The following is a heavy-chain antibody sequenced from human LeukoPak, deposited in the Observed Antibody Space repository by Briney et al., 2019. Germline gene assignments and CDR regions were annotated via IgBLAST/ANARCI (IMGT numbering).Heavy chain of an antibody. CDR1: EFTVSSNY. Sequence: GGSLRLSCAASEFTVSSNYMSWVRQAPGKGLEWVSVIYSGGSTYYADSVKGRFTISRHNSKNTLYLQMNSLRAEDTAVYYCARAPCYDSSGYYYRGACYFDYWGQGTLVTVSS. CDR3: ARAPCYDSSGYYYRGACYFDY. J-gene: IGHJ4*02. D-gene: IGHD3-22*01. CDR2: IYSGGST. V-gene: IGHV3-53*04.